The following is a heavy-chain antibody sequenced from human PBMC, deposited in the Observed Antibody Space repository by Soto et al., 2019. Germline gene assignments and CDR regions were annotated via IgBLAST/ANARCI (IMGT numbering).Heavy chain of an antibody. V-gene: IGHV3-48*01. CDR2: ISSSSSSTI. CDR3: ARDKKLSGRPFNWFDP. D-gene: IGHD3-9*01. J-gene: IGHJ5*02. Sequence: PGGSLRLSCASSGFTFSSYSMNWVRQAPGKGLEWVSYISSSSSSTIYYADSVKGRFTISRDNAKNSLYLQMNSLRAEDTAVYYCARDKKLSGRPFNWFDPWGQGTLVTVSS. CDR1: GFTFSSYS.